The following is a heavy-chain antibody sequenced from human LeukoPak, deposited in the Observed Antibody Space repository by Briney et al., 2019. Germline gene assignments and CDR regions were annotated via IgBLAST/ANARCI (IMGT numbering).Heavy chain of an antibody. V-gene: IGHV4-38-2*02. CDR1: GYSISSGYY. CDR3: ARNSCPSGSCYDNRGYFDY. J-gene: IGHJ4*02. CDR2: IYYSGST. Sequence: SETLSLTCTVSGYSISSGYYWGWIRQPPGKGLEWIGYIYYSGSTNYNPSLKSRVTISVDTSKNQFSPKLSSVTAADTAVYYCARNSCPSGSCYDNRGYFDYWGQGTLVTVSS. D-gene: IGHD2-15*01.